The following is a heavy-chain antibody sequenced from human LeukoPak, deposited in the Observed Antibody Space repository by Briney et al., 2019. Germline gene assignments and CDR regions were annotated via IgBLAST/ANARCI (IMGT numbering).Heavy chain of an antibody. CDR2: ISGSGGST. J-gene: IGHJ4*02. CDR1: GFIFSTYA. Sequence: PGGSLRLSCAASGFIFSTYAMNWVRQAPGKGLEWVSVISGSGGSTYSADSVKGRFTISRDNSKNTLYLQINSLRVEDTAVYYCARAEWLGGFDYWGQGTLVTVSS. CDR3: ARAEWLGGFDY. V-gene: IGHV3-23*01. D-gene: IGHD6-19*01.